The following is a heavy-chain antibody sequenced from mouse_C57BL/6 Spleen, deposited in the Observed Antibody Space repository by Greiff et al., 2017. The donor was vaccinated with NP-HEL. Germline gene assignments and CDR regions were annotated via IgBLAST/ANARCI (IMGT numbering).Heavy chain of an antibody. CDR2: IDPENGDT. J-gene: IGHJ2*01. CDR1: GFNIKDDY. D-gene: IGHD2-2*01. Sequence: EVQLQQSGAELVRPGASVKLSCTASGFNIKDDYMHWVKQRPEQGLEWIGWIDPENGDTEYASKFQGKATITADTSSNTAYLQLSSLTSEDNAVYYCTTHGSYFDYWGQGTTLTVSS. V-gene: IGHV14-4*01. CDR3: TTHGSYFDY.